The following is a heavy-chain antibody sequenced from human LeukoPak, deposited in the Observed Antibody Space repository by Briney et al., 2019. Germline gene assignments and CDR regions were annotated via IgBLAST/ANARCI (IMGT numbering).Heavy chain of an antibody. CDR3: ARDPAYRSSWYDPAGGFDI. V-gene: IGHV1-69*06. CDR1: GGTFSNYA. CDR2: IIPIFGTA. Sequence: GSSVKVSCKASGGTFSNYAISWVGQAPGQGLEWMGGIIPIFGTANYAQKFQGRVTITADKSTSTAYMELSSLRSEDTAMYYCARDPAYRSSWYDPAGGFDIWGQGTMVTVSS. J-gene: IGHJ3*02. D-gene: IGHD6-13*01.